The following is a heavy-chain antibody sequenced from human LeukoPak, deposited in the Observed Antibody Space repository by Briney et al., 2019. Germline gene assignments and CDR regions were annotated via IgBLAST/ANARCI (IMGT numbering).Heavy chain of an antibody. CDR1: GYTFTSYG. CDR2: ISPYNGNT. D-gene: IGHD2-8*01. J-gene: IGHJ1*01. V-gene: IGHV1-18*01. Sequence: VASVKVSCKASGYTFTSYGIIWVRQAPGQGLEWMGWISPYNGNTNYAQKLQGRVTMTTDTSTSTAYMELRSLRSDDTAVYYCASCHCTNGVCYGECEYFQHWGQGTLVTVSS. CDR3: ASCHCTNGVCYGECEYFQH.